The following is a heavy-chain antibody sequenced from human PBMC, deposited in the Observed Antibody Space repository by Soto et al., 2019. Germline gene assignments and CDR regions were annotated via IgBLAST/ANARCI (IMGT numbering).Heavy chain of an antibody. J-gene: IGHJ5*02. V-gene: IGHV1-8*01. CDR3: ARVDDYSNRWFDP. CDR2: MNPNSGNT. Sequence: QVQLVQSGAQVKKPGASVKVSCKASGYTFTSYDINWERQATGQGLEWMGWMNPNSGNTGYAQKFQGRVTMTRNTSITTAYMELSSLRSEDTAVYYCARVDDYSNRWFDPWGQGTLVTVSS. CDR1: GYTFTSYD. D-gene: IGHD4-4*01.